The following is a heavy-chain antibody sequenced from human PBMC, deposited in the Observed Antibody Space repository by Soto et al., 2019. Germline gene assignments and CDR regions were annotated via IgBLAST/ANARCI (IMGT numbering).Heavy chain of an antibody. V-gene: IGHV2-70*01. J-gene: IGHJ6*04. D-gene: IGHD3-22*01. CDR2: IDWDDDK. CDR1: GFSLSTSGMC. Sequence: SGPTLVNTTQTLTLTCTFSGFSLSTSGMCVSWIPQPPGKALEWLALIDWDDDKYYSTSLKTRLTISKDTSKNQVVLTMTNMDPVDTATYYCARIRLHYYGSRSVDYYYYGMDVWGKGTTGAVSS. CDR3: ARIRLHYYGSRSVDYYYYGMDV.